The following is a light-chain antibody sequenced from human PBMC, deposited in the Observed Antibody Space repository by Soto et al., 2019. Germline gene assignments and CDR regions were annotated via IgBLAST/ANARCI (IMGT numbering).Light chain of an antibody. CDR3: MQATQSPWT. V-gene: IGKV2-24*01. Sequence: DVVMTQTPLSSPVILGQPSSISSGCTQILLHRDGNTYLSWLQQRPGQSPRLLIYKISDRFSGVPDRFSGSGAGTDFTLTISRVEVEDVGVYYCMQATQSPWTFGQGTKVDIK. CDR1: QILLHRDGNTY. CDR2: KIS. J-gene: IGKJ1*01.